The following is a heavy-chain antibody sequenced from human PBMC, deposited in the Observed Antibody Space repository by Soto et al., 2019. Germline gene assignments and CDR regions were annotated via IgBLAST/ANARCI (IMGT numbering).Heavy chain of an antibody. CDR2: IYYSGST. D-gene: IGHD6-19*01. J-gene: IGHJ6*03. V-gene: IGHV4-39*01. Sequence: SESLSLTCTVSGGSISSSSYYWGWIRQPPGKGLEWIGSIYYSGSTYYNPSLKSRVTISVDTSKNQFSLKLSSVTAADTAVYYCARHFPSYSSGCLGNDYYYYYIYVCGKRTTVTVSS. CDR1: GGSISSSSYY. CDR3: ARHFPSYSSGCLGNDYYYYYIYV.